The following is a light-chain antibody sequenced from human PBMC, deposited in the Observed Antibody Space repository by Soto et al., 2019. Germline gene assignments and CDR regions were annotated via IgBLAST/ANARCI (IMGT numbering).Light chain of an antibody. CDR1: QSVRSN. CDR3: QQYNVWPLT. V-gene: IGKV3-15*01. Sequence: EIVMTPSPATLSVSPGERATLSCRASQSVRSNLAWYQQKPGQTPQLLIYVASTRDTGIPARFSGSGSGTEFTLTISSLQSEDFAVYCSQQYNVWPLTFGGGTKVEFK. J-gene: IGKJ4*01. CDR2: VAS.